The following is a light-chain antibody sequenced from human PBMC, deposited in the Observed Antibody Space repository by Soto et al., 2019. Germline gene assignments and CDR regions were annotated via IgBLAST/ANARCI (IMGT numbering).Light chain of an antibody. CDR2: EVS. V-gene: IGLV2-14*01. Sequence: SALTQPASVSGSPGQSITISCTGSSNDIGAYNYVSWSQQHPGKAPKLIICEVSNRPSGISNRFSGSKSGNTASLTISGLQAEDEADYYCSSYTSRSTVVFGTGTKVTVL. CDR3: SSYTSRSTVV. CDR1: SNDIGAYNY. J-gene: IGLJ1*01.